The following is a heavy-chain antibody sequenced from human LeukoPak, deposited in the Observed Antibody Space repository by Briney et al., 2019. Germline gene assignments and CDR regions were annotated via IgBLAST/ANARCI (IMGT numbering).Heavy chain of an antibody. J-gene: IGHJ4*02. D-gene: IGHD5-12*01. V-gene: IGHV4-61*05. CDR1: GGSISSSSYY. CDR3: ARHKALPASGPIDY. Sequence: PSETLSLTCTVSGGSISSSSYYWSWIRQPPGKGLEWIGYIYYSGSTNYNPSLKSRVTISVDTSKNQVSLKLSPVTAADTAVYYCARHKALPASGPIDYWGQGTLVTVSS. CDR2: IYYSGST.